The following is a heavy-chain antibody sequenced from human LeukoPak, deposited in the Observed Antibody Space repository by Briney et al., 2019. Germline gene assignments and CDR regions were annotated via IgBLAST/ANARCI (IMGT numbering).Heavy chain of an antibody. D-gene: IGHD5-12*01. CDR2: IYSSGST. V-gene: IGHV3-66*01. CDR1: GFTVSSNY. Sequence: PGGSLRLSCAASGFTVSSNYMSWVRQAPGKGLEWVSVIYSSGSTYYADSVKGRFTISRDNSKNTLYLQMNSLRAEDTAVYYCAREDSGYDRGDYWGQGTLVTVSS. CDR3: AREDSGYDRGDY. J-gene: IGHJ4*02.